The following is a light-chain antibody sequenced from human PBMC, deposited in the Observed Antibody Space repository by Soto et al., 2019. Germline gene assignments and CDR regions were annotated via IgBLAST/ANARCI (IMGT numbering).Light chain of an antibody. CDR3: QQRSNWMYT. Sequence: EIVLTQSPATLSLSPGERATLSCRASQSVSSYLAWYQQKPGQAPRLLIYDASNRATGIPARFSGSGSGTDSTLTISSLEPEDVADYYCQQRSNWMYTFGQGTKLEIK. V-gene: IGKV3-11*01. CDR2: DAS. J-gene: IGKJ2*01. CDR1: QSVSSY.